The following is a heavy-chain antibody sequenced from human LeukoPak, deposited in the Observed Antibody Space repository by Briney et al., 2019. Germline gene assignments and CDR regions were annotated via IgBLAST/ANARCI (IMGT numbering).Heavy chain of an antibody. V-gene: IGHV1-18*01. CDR1: GYAFTSYG. CDR3: ATKSSTPSYYYDSSGYYNAFDI. CDR2: ISAYNGNT. J-gene: IGHJ3*02. Sequence: ASVKVSCKASGYAFTSYGISWVRQAPGQGLEWMGWISAYNGNTNYAQKLQGRATMTTDTSTSTAYMELRSLRSDDTAVYYCATKSSTPSYYYDSSGYYNAFDIWGQGTMVTVSS. D-gene: IGHD3-22*01.